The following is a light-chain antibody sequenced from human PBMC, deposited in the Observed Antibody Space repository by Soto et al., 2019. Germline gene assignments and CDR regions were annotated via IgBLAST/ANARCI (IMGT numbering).Light chain of an antibody. CDR2: DAS. CDR3: QQYNIYWT. V-gene: IGKV1-5*01. CDR1: QRISSW. Sequence: DIQMTPSPSTLSASVGDRVTITCRAIQRISSWLAWYQQKPGKAPKLLIYDASSLESGVPSRFSGSGSGTEFTLTISSLQPDDFATYYCQQYNIYWTFGQGTKVEIK. J-gene: IGKJ1*01.